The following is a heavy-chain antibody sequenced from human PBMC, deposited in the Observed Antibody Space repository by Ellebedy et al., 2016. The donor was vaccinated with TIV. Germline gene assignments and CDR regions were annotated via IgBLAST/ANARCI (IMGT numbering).Heavy chain of an antibody. V-gene: IGHV4-39*01. D-gene: IGHD1-14*01. CDR3: ATFNQYYTYLGV. CDR1: GDSISSSSDY. J-gene: IGHJ6*03. Sequence: LETLSLTCTVSGDSISSSSDYWVWIRQPPGTGLEWIGTISNRDRTDYNPSLKSRAFILVDASKNQFFLKLTSVTAADTAVYYCATFNQYYTYLGVWGKGTTVTVSS. CDR2: ISNRDRT.